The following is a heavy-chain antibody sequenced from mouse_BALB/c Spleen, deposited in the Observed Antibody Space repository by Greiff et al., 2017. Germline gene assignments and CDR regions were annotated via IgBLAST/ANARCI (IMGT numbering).Heavy chain of an antibody. CDR1: GYAFTNYW. CDR3: AIGNWENFDY. D-gene: IGHD4-1*01. Sequence: LQESGAELVRPGTSVKISCKASGYAFTNYWLGWVKQRPGHGLEWIGDIYPGSGNTYYNEKFKGKATLTADKSSSTAYMQLSSLTSEDSAVYFCAIGNWENFDYWGQGTTLTVSS. V-gene: IGHV1-63*01. J-gene: IGHJ2*01. CDR2: IYPGSGNT.